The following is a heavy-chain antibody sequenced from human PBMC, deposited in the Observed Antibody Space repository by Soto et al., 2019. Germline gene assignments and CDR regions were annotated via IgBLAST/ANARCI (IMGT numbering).Heavy chain of an antibody. V-gene: IGHV3-23*01. CDR2: ISGSGGST. CDR3: AKDLGPLYESPDY. CDR1: GFTSSSYA. J-gene: IGHJ4*02. D-gene: IGHD5-12*01. Sequence: GGSLRLSCAASGFTSSSYAMSWARQAPGQGLEWVSAISGSGGSTYYADSVKGRFTISRDNSKNTLYLQMNSLRAEDTAVYYCAKDLGPLYESPDYWGQGTLVTVSS.